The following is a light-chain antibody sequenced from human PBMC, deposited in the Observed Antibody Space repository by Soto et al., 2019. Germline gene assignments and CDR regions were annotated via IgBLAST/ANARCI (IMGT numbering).Light chain of an antibody. V-gene: IGKV3-20*01. CDR1: QSVSSSY. CDR3: QQYGSSPRVT. Sequence: EIVLTQSPGTLSLSPGERATLSCRASQSVSSSYLAWYQQKPGQAPRLLIYGASSRATGIPDRFSGSGSGTVFTLTLSRLEPEDFAVYYCQQYGSSPRVTFGGGTKVERK. CDR2: GAS. J-gene: IGKJ4*01.